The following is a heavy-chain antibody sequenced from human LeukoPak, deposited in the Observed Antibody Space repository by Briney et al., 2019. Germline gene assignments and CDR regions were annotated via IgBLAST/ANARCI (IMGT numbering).Heavy chain of an antibody. V-gene: IGHV3-64D*06. CDR3: VRGPSWYDPYFDY. CDR1: GFTFSSYA. J-gene: IGHJ4*02. CDR2: ISSNGGNT. Sequence: HPGGSLRLSCSASGFTFSSYAMHWVRQAPGKGLEYVSAISSNGGNTYYADSVKGRFTISRDNSKNTLYLQMSSLRAEDTAVYYCVRGPSWYDPYFDYWGLGTLVTVSS. D-gene: IGHD6-13*01.